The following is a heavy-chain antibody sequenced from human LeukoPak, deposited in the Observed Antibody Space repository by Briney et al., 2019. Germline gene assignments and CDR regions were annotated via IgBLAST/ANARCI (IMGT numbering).Heavy chain of an antibody. CDR2: ISDSGGST. V-gene: IGHV3-23*01. CDR3: AKDTSGTYLYYFDY. CDR1: GFNFGSYS. D-gene: IGHD1-26*01. Sequence: GGSLRLSCAASGFNFGSYSMTWVRQAPGKGLEWVSGISDSGGSTYYPDSVKGRFTISRDNSKNTLYLQMNSLRAEDTAVYYCAKDTSGTYLYYFDYWGQGTLVTVSS. J-gene: IGHJ4*02.